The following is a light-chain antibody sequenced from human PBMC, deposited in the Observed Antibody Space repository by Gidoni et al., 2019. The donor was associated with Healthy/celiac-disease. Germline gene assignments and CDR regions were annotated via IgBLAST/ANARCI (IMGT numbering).Light chain of an antibody. Sequence: SALTPPRSVSGSPGQSVTISCTGTSSDVGGYNYVSWYQQHPGKAPKLMIYDVSKRPSGVPDRFSGSKSGNTASLTISGLQAEDEADYYCCSYAGSYWVFGGGTXLTVL. J-gene: IGLJ3*02. V-gene: IGLV2-11*01. CDR3: CSYAGSYWV. CDR1: SSDVGGYNY. CDR2: DVS.